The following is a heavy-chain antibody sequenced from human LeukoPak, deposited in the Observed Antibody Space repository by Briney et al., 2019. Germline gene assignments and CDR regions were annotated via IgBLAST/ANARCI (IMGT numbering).Heavy chain of an antibody. J-gene: IGHJ4*02. CDR1: GDSIPGYS. D-gene: IGHD3-9*01. CDR2: IYYSGST. V-gene: IGHV4-59*05. Sequence: SETLSLTCSVSGDSIPGYSWSWIRQPPGKGLEWIGSIYYSGSTYYNPSLKSRVTISVDTSKNQFSLKLSSVTAADTAVYYCARLGGMRASYYDILTGYQPNYYFDYWGQGTLVTVSS. CDR3: ARLGGMRASYYDILTGYQPNYYFDY.